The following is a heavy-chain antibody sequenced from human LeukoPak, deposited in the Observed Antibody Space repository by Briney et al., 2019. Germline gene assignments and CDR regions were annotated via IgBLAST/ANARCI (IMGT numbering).Heavy chain of an antibody. J-gene: IGHJ4*02. CDR2: IVVGSGST. Sequence: SVKVSCKASGFTFTNSAMQWVRQARGQRLEWIGWIVVGSGSTNYAQKFQERVTITRDMSTSTAYMELSSLRSEDTAVYYCARDTVAEDYWGQGTLVTVSS. D-gene: IGHD6-19*01. CDR1: GFTFTNSA. V-gene: IGHV1-58*02. CDR3: ARDTVAEDY.